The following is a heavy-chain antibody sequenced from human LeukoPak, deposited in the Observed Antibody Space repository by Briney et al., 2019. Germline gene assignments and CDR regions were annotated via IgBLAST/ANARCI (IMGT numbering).Heavy chain of an antibody. J-gene: IGHJ3*02. CDR3: ARDEIRLGNAFDI. D-gene: IGHD7-27*01. Sequence: PSETLSLTCTVSGDSISDYYWSWIRQPAGKGLEWIGRFYTSESIDYNPSLKSRVIMSVDTSKNQFSLKLSSVTAADTAVYYCARDEIRLGNAFDIWGQGTMVTVSS. CDR1: GDSISDYY. CDR2: FYTSESI. V-gene: IGHV4-4*07.